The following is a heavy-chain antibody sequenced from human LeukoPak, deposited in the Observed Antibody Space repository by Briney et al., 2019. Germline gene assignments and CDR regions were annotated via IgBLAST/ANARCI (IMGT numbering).Heavy chain of an antibody. D-gene: IGHD1-26*01. CDR3: ARLIVSGSYDYFDY. CDR2: IFSDGST. V-gene: IGHV3-66*01. Sequence: GGSLRLSCAASGFTVSSNYMSWVRLAPGKGLEWVSVIFSDGSTYYADSVKGRITISRDNSKNSVYLQMNSLRAEDTAVYFCARLIVSGSYDYFDYWGQGTLVAVSS. CDR1: GFTVSSNY. J-gene: IGHJ4*02.